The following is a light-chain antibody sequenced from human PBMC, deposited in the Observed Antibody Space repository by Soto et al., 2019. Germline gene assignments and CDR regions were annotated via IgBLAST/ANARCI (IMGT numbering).Light chain of an antibody. CDR1: QSVSSSY. V-gene: IGKV3-20*01. J-gene: IGKJ1*01. CDR2: GAS. CDR3: QQYNSWPPWT. Sequence: ALPQSPATLSLFPGASAALSGLAIQSVSSSYLAWYQQKPGQAPRLLIYGASSRATGIPDRFSGSGSGTDFTLTISSLQPEDSAVYYCQQYNSWPPWTFGQGTKVDIK.